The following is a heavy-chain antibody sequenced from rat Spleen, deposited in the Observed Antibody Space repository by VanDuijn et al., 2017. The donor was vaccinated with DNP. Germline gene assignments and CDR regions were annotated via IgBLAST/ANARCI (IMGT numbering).Heavy chain of an antibody. Sequence: EVQLVESGGDLVQPGRSLKLSCVASGFPFNKYGMTWIRQVSGKGLEWVAAITTSGGNAYYRASVKGRFTISRDNSKNTQYLQMDSLRSEDTATYYCVTGVYGGYEDWFAHWGQGTLVTVSS. CDR3: VTGVYGGYEDWFAH. D-gene: IGHD1-11*01. J-gene: IGHJ3*01. CDR1: GFPFNKYG. V-gene: IGHV5-31*01. CDR2: ITTSGGNA.